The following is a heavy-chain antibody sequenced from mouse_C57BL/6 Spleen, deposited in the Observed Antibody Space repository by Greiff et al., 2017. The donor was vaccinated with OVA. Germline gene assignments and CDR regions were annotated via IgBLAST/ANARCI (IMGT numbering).Heavy chain of an antibody. CDR2: ISSGGSYT. J-gene: IGHJ4*01. CDR3: ARGEYGNYGGYAMDY. Sequence: EVNLVESGGDLVKPGGSLKLSCAASGFTFSSYGMSWVRQTPDKRLEWVATISSGGSYTYYPDSVKGRFTISRDNAKNTLYLQMSSLKSEDTAMYYCARGEYGNYGGYAMDYWGQGTSVTVSS. D-gene: IGHD2-1*01. CDR1: GFTFSSYG. V-gene: IGHV5-6*01.